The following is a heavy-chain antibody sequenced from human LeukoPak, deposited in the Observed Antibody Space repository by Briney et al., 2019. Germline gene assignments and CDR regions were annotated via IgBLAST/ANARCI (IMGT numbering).Heavy chain of an antibody. V-gene: IGHV4-34*01. CDR1: GGSFSGYY. CDR3: ASNYVWGSYRYTRPFDY. CDR2: INHSGST. Sequence: SETLSLTCAVYGGSFSGYYWSWIRQPPGKGLEWIGEINHSGSTNYNPSLKSRVTISVDTSKNQFSLKLSSVTAADTAVYYCASNYVWGSYRYTRPFDYWGQGTLVTVSS. D-gene: IGHD3-16*02. J-gene: IGHJ4*02.